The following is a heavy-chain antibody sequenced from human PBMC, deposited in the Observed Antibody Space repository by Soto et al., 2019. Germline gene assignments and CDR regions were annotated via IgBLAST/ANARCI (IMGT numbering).Heavy chain of an antibody. Sequence: GGSLRLSCVASGFSVSTNYMSWVRQAPGKGLEWVSVIYGDDDTYYADSVKGRFAFSRDNSKNTLFLQMTSLRADDTAVYYCAKDQASGQGFFDSWGQGTRVTVPQ. J-gene: IGHJ4*02. CDR3: AKDQASGQGFFDS. D-gene: IGHD2-15*01. V-gene: IGHV3-66*02. CDR2: IYGDDDT. CDR1: GFSVSTNY.